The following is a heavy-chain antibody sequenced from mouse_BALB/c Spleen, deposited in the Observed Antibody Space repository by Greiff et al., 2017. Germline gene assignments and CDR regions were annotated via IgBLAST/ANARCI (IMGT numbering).Heavy chain of an antibody. CDR3: AGSTGTSAWFAY. D-gene: IGHD4-1*02. J-gene: IGHJ3*01. CDR1: GYTFTSYW. Sequence: QLQQPGAELVKPGASVKLSCKASGYTFTSYWMPWVKQRPGQGLEWIGEIDPSDSYTNYNQKFKGKATLTVDKSSSTAYMQLSSLTSEDSAVYYCAGSTGTSAWFAYWGQGTLVTVSA. V-gene: IGHV1-69*02. CDR2: IDPSDSYT.